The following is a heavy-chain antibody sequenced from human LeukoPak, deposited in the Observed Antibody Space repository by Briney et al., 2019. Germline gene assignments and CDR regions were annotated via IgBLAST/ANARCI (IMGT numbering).Heavy chain of an antibody. CDR1: GFTFRNYY. D-gene: IGHD1-26*01. J-gene: IGHJ4*02. Sequence: VGSLRLSCAPYGFTFRNYYMTWIRQAPRQCMEWDSYISASGDTIYYGDSVRGRFTISRDNAKNSLYLDMNTLKAEDTAVYYCARDPSWEILSYFDYWGQGTLVTVSS. CDR2: ISASGDTI. V-gene: IGHV3-11*04. CDR3: ARDPSWEILSYFDY.